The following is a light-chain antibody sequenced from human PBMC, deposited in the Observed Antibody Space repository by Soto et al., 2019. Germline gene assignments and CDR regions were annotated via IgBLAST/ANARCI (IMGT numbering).Light chain of an antibody. V-gene: IGLV2-11*01. CDR1: SSDVGSYKY. J-gene: IGLJ2*01. CDR3: RSYSGSDSLL. Sequence: QSVLTQPRSVSGAPGESVTISFSGTSSDVGSYKYVSWYQQYPGKAPTVMIYDVSERPSEVPVRFSGSKSGNTASLTISGLQAEDEAEYFCRSYSGSDSLLFGRGTKLAVL. CDR2: DVS.